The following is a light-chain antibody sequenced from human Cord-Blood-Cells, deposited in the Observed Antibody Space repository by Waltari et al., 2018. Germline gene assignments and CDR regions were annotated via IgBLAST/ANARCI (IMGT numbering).Light chain of an antibody. CDR1: QSVLYSSNNKNY. V-gene: IGKV4-1*01. Sequence: DIVMTQSPDSLAASLGERATINCKSSQSVLYSSNNKNYLAGYQQKPGQPPKLLSYWASARDSVRTDRFSGSGCGAYFTLTISSLQAEDVAVDYCEQYYSTRRTFGQGTKVEIK. CDR3: EQYYSTRRT. J-gene: IGKJ1*01. CDR2: WAS.